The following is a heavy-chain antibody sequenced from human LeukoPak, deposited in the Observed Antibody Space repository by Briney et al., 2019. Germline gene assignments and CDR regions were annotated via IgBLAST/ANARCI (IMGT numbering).Heavy chain of an antibody. Sequence: SETLSLTCTVSGGSISSHYWSWIRQPPGKGPEWIGYIYYSGSTNYNPSLKSRVTISVDTSKNQFSLKLSSVTAADTAVYYCARDIAARPSKIPKYYYYMDVWGKGTTVTVSS. CDR2: IYYSGST. CDR3: ARDIAARPSKIPKYYYYMDV. J-gene: IGHJ6*03. CDR1: GGSISSHY. V-gene: IGHV4-59*11. D-gene: IGHD6-6*01.